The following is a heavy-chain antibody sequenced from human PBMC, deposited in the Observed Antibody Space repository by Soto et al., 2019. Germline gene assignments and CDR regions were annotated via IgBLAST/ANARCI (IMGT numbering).Heavy chain of an antibody. CDR1: GYTLTELS. J-gene: IGHJ3*02. D-gene: IGHD3-22*01. V-gene: IGHV1-24*01. Sequence: ASVKVSCKVSGYTLTELSMHWVRQAPGKGLEWMGGFDPEDGETIYAQKFQGRVTMTEDTSTDTAYMELSSLRSEDTAVYYCAKGSRNLYYDSSGYYSAFDIWGQGTMVPVSS. CDR2: FDPEDGET. CDR3: AKGSRNLYYDSSGYYSAFDI.